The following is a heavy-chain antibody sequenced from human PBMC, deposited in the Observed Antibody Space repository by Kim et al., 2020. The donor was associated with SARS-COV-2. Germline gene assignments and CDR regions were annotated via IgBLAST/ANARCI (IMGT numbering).Heavy chain of an antibody. Sequence: SETLSLTCAVYGGSFSGYYWSWIRQPPGKGLEWIGEINHSGSTNYNPSLKSRVTISVDTSKNQFSLKLSSVTAADTAVYYCARAASNSSSWYLNYWGQGT. CDR1: GGSFSGYY. V-gene: IGHV4-34*01. CDR3: ARAASNSSSWYLNY. D-gene: IGHD6-13*01. J-gene: IGHJ4*02. CDR2: INHSGST.